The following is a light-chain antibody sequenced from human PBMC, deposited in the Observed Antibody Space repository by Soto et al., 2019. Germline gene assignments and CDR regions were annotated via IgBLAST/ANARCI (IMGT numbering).Light chain of an antibody. CDR2: AAS. CDR1: QSSRRY. Sequence: SQSSRRYINWYQQKPGRAPKLLIYAASNLQSGVPSRFSGSGSGTDFTLTISSMQPEDFASYYCQQSYSTSWTFGQGTKVDIK. CDR3: QQSYSTSWT. V-gene: IGKV1-39*01. J-gene: IGKJ1*01.